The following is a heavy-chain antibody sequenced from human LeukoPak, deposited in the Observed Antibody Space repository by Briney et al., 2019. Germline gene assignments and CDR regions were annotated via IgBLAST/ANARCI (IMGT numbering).Heavy chain of an antibody. CDR1: GFTVSSNY. Sequence: GGSLRLSCAASGFTVSSNYMSWVRQAPGKGLEWVSVIYSGGSTYYADSVKGRFTSSRDNSKNTLYLQMNSLRAEDTAVYYCARVLNLLFDYWGQGTLVTVSS. V-gene: IGHV3-66*01. J-gene: IGHJ4*02. CDR3: ARVLNLLFDY. D-gene: IGHD1-14*01. CDR2: IYSGGST.